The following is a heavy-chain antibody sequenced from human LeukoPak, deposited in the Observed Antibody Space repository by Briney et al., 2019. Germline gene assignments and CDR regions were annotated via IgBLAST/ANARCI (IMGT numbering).Heavy chain of an antibody. Sequence: GGSLRLSCAASGFTFSSYAMSWVRQAPGKGLEWVSTINGGGVNTHYADSVGGRFTISRDNSKNTLFLQMNSLRDEDTAVYYCAKDLYSNYGPADYWGQGHLVTVSS. CDR2: INGGGVNT. V-gene: IGHV3-23*01. CDR3: AKDLYSNYGPADY. J-gene: IGHJ4*02. D-gene: IGHD4-11*01. CDR1: GFTFSSYA.